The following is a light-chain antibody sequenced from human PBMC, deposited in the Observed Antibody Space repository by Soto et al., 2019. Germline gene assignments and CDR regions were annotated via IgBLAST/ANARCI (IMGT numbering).Light chain of an antibody. CDR2: AAS. Sequence: EVVLTQSPGTLSLSPGIRTTLSCRASQRVSSSYLAWYQQKPGQAPRLLIYAASSRATGIPDRFSGSGSGTDFTLTISRLEPEDFAVYYCQQYGSSRWTFGQGTKVDIK. CDR3: QQYGSSRWT. CDR1: QRVSSSY. V-gene: IGKV3-20*01. J-gene: IGKJ1*01.